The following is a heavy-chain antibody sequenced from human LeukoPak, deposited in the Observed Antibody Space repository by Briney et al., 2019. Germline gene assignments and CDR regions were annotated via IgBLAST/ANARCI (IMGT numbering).Heavy chain of an antibody. D-gene: IGHD1-14*01. V-gene: IGHV3-48*03. CDR2: ISITGGIK. CDR3: AKVASEYYGLDV. J-gene: IGHJ6*04. CDR1: GFTFSSYE. Sequence: GGSLRLSCAASGFTFSSYEFRWVRQAPGKGLEWVSYISITGGIKYYGESVKGRFTISRDNAKNSLYLQMDSLRGEDTAVYYCAKVASEYYGLDVWGKGTTVTVS.